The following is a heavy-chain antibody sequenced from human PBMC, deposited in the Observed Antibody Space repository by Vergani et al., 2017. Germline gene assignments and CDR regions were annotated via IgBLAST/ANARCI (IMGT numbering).Heavy chain of an antibody. D-gene: IGHD3-22*01. CDR3: ARINYYGSSGYSLTRWHNWFDP. CDR1: GFIFSHYR. V-gene: IGHV3-7*01. CDR2: INQDGSEK. Sequence: EVQLVESGGGLVQPGGSLRLSCAASGFIFSHYRMSWVRQAPGKGLEWVANINQDGSEKYYVDSVKGRFTISRDNAKNSLYLQMNSLRAEDTALYYCARINYYGSSGYSLTRWHNWFDPWGQGTLITFSS. J-gene: IGHJ5*02.